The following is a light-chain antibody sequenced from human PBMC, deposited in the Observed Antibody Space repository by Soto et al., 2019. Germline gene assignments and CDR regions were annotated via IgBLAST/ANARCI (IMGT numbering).Light chain of an antibody. CDR1: SSNIGSNT. CDR2: SND. Sequence: QSVLTQPPSSSGTPGQRVTISCSGSSSNIGSNTVNWYQQLPGTAPKLLMYSNDQRPSGVPDRFSGSKSGTSASLAISGLQSEDEADYYCTAWDDSLNGLVFGGGTQLTV. V-gene: IGLV1-44*01. J-gene: IGLJ2*01. CDR3: TAWDDSLNGLV.